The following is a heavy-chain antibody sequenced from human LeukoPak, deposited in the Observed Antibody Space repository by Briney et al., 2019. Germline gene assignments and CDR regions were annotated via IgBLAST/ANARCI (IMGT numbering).Heavy chain of an antibody. CDR3: ARKGGNQAFDI. J-gene: IGHJ3*02. Sequence: GRSLRLSCAASGFTFSSYGMHWVRQAPGKGLEWAAVIWYDGSNKYYADSVKGRFTISRDNSKNTLYLQMNSLRAEDTAVYYCARKGGNQAFDIWGQGTMVTVSS. D-gene: IGHD3-16*01. V-gene: IGHV3-33*01. CDR1: GFTFSSYG. CDR2: IWYDGSNK.